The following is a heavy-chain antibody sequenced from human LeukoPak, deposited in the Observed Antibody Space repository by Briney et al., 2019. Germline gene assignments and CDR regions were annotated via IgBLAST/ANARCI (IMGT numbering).Heavy chain of an antibody. CDR3: ARDGVPYYANWFDP. CDR1: GFIFGDFW. Sequence: PGGSLRLSCAASGFIFGDFWMTWVRQAPGKGLEWVANIKEDGSEKYSVDSVKGRFTISRDNAKNTLFLQMNSLRAEDTAMYYCARDGVPYYANWFDPWGQGTLVTVSS. J-gene: IGHJ5*02. D-gene: IGHD3-10*01. CDR2: IKEDGSEK. V-gene: IGHV3-7*01.